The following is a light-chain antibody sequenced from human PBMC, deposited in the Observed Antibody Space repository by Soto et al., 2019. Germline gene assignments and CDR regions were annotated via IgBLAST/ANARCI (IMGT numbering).Light chain of an antibody. CDR2: DVS. Sequence: LTQPRSVSGSPGQSVTISCTGTSSDVGGYNYVSWYQQHPGKAPKLMIYDVSKRPSGVPDRFSGSKSGNTASLTISGLQAEDEADYYCCSYAGSYTFDVFGNGTKVTVL. V-gene: IGLV2-11*01. J-gene: IGLJ1*01. CDR1: SSDVGGYNY. CDR3: CSYAGSYTFDV.